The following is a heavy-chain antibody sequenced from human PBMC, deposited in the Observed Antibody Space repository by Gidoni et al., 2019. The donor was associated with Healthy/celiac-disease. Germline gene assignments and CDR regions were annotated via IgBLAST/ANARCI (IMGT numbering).Heavy chain of an antibody. V-gene: IGHV3-33*01. CDR3: ARAEQLTYYDFWSGYSLEGP. CDR2: IWYDGSNK. Sequence: QVQLVESGGGVVQPGRSLRLSCAASGFTFSSYGMHWVRQAPGKGLEWVAVIWYDGSNKYYADSVKGRFTISRDNSKNTLYLQMNSLRAEDTAVYYCARAEQLTYYDFWSGYSLEGPWGQGTLVTVSS. D-gene: IGHD3-3*01. CDR1: GFTFSSYG. J-gene: IGHJ5*02.